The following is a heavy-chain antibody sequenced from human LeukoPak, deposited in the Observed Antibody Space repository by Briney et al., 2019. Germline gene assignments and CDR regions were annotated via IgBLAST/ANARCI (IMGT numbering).Heavy chain of an antibody. CDR2: ISGGAIST. Sequence: GGSLRLSCAASGFTFSSYAMRWVRQAPGKGLEWVSDISGGAISTYYADSVKGRFTISRDNSKNTLYLQMNSLRAEDTAAYYCAKASSLVVITNFDYWGQGTLVSVSS. CDR3: AKASSLVVITNFDY. D-gene: IGHD3-22*01. V-gene: IGHV3-23*01. CDR1: GFTFSSYA. J-gene: IGHJ4*02.